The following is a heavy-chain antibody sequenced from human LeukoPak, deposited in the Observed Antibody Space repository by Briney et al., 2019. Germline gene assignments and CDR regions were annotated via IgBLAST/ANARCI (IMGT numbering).Heavy chain of an antibody. J-gene: IGHJ6*03. CDR1: GFAFSGYA. D-gene: IGHD6-6*01. V-gene: IGHV3-23*01. Sequence: PGGSLRLSCAASGFAFSGYAMSWVRQAPGKGLEWVSAISGSGGSTYYADSVKGRFAISRDNAKDSLYLQMNSLRAEDTAVYHCARVIAARPARRTYYYMDVWGKGTTVTVSS. CDR3: ARVIAARPARRTYYYMDV. CDR2: ISGSGGST.